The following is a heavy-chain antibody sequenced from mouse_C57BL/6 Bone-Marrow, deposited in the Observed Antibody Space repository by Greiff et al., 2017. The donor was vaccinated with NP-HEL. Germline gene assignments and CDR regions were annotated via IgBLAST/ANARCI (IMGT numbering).Heavy chain of an antibody. CDR3: ARGYYGSGAVDY. CDR2: IDPEDGDT. Sequence: EVQLQQSGAELVKPGASVKLSCTASGFTFTDYYMHWVKQRTEQGLEWIGRIDPEDGDTNYTPKFQGKATITADTSSNTAYLQLSSLTSEDAAGCYCARGYYGSGAVDYWGKGTTVTVSS. V-gene: IGHV14-2*01. J-gene: IGHJ2*01. D-gene: IGHD1-1*01. CDR1: GFTFTDYY.